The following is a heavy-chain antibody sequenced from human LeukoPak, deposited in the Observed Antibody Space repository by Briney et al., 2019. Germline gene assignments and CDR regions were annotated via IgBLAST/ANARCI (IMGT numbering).Heavy chain of an antibody. J-gene: IGHJ4*02. CDR1: GGSISSYY. CDR2: IYYSGST. CDR3: ARHHGRWFGEFSFDY. V-gene: IGHV4-59*08. D-gene: IGHD3-10*01. Sequence: SETLSLTCTVSGGSISSYYWSWIRQPPGKGLEWIGYIYYSGSTNYNPSLKSRVTISVDTSKNQFSLKLSSVTAADTAVYYCARHHGRWFGEFSFDYWGQGTLVTVSS.